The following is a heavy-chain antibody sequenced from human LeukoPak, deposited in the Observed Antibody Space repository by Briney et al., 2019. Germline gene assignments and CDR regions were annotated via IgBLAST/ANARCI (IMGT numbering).Heavy chain of an antibody. Sequence: SETLSLTCTVSGGSISDYYWNWIRQPAGKGLEWIGRIYTSGSTNYNPSLKSRVTMSVDTSKNQFSLKLSSVTAADTAVYYCAREQDYYGSGSYYKGHYFDYWGQGTLVTVSS. CDR1: GGSISDYY. V-gene: IGHV4-4*07. CDR3: AREQDYYGSGSYYKGHYFDY. J-gene: IGHJ4*02. D-gene: IGHD3-10*01. CDR2: IYTSGST.